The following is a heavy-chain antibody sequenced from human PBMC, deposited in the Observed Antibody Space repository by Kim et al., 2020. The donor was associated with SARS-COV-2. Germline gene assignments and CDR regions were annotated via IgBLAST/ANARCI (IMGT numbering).Heavy chain of an antibody. CDR1: GGTFSSYA. CDR3: AVLSSAYYYGMDV. CDR2: IIPIFGTA. D-gene: IGHD6-19*01. Sequence: SVKVSCKASGGTFSSYAISWVRQAPGQGLEWMGGIIPIFGTANYAQKFQGRVTITADESTSTAYMELSSLRSEDTAVYYCAVLSSAYYYGMDVWGQGTTVTVSS. V-gene: IGHV1-69*13. J-gene: IGHJ6*02.